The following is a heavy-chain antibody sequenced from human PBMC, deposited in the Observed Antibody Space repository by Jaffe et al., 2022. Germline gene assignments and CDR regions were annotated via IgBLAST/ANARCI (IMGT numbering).Heavy chain of an antibody. CDR3: AGEAVAGGSFDY. V-gene: IGHV1-46*01. D-gene: IGHD6-19*01. J-gene: IGHJ4*02. Sequence: QVQLVQSGAEVKKPGASVKVSCKASGYTFTSYYMHWVRQAPGQGLEWMGIINPSGGSTSYAQKFQGRVTMTRDTSTSTVYMELSSLRSEDTAVYYCAGEAVAGGSFDYWGQGTLVTVSS. CDR1: GYTFTSYY. CDR2: INPSGGST.